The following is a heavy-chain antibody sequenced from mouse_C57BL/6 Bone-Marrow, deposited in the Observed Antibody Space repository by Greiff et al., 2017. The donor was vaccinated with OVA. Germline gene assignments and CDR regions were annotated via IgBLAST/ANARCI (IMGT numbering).Heavy chain of an antibody. D-gene: IGHD1-1*01. J-gene: IGHJ3*01. CDR1: GYTFTSYW. CDR2: IYPGNSDT. CDR3: TGYYYGSSYPAWFAY. Sequence: VQLKQSGTVLARPGASVKMSCKTSGYTFTSYWMHWVKQRPGQGLEWIGAIYPGNSDTSYNQKFKGKAKLTAVTSASTAYMELSSLTNEDSAVYYCTGYYYGSSYPAWFAYWGQGTLVTVSA. V-gene: IGHV1-5*01.